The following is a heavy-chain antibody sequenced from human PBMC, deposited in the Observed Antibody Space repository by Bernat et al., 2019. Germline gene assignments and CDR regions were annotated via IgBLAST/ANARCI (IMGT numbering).Heavy chain of an antibody. J-gene: IGHJ6*03. CDR1: GFTFSSYG. Sequence: QVQLVESGGGVVQPGRSLRLSCAASGFTFSSYGMHWVRQAPGKGLEWVAVIWYDVSNKYYADSVKGRFTISRDNSKNTLYLQMNSLRAEDTAVYYCARDGEDIVVVPAANNYYYMDVWGKGTTVTVSS. V-gene: IGHV3-33*01. CDR3: ARDGEDIVVVPAANNYYYMDV. D-gene: IGHD2-2*01. CDR2: IWYDVSNK.